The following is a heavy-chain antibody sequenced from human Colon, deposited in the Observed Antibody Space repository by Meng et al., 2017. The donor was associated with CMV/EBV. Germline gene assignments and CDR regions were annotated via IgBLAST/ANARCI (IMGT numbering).Heavy chain of an antibody. V-gene: IGHV3-21*01. CDR3: ARDGGGVPAALYYFDN. CDR1: GFTFSSYA. CDR2: SSSSSAFV. D-gene: IGHD2-2*01. J-gene: IGHJ4*02. Sequence: GGSLRLSCAASGFTFSSYAMSWVRQAPGKGLEWVASSSSSSAFVYYADSVKGRFTISRDNAKNSLYLHMNSLRAEDTAVYYCARDGGGVPAALYYFDNWGQGTLVTVSS.